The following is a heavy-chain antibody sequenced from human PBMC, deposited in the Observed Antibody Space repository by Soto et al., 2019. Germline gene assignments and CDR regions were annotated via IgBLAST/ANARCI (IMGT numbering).Heavy chain of an antibody. V-gene: IGHV3-30*18. CDR1: GFTFSSYG. CDR3: AKGSTAMTYFDY. Sequence: QVQLVESGGGVVQPGRSLRLSCAASGFTFSSYGMHWVRQAPGKGLEWVALISYDGSNKYYADSVKGRFTISRDNSKNTLYLQMNSLRAEDTAVYYCAKGSTAMTYFDYWGQGTLVTVSS. J-gene: IGHJ4*02. CDR2: ISYDGSNK. D-gene: IGHD5-18*01.